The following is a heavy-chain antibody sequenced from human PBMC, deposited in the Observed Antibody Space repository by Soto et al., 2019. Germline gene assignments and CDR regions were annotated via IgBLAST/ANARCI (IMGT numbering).Heavy chain of an antibody. J-gene: IGHJ4*02. V-gene: IGHV4-34*01. Sequence: QVQLQQWGAGLLKTSETLSLTCAVYGGSFSGYYWSWIRQPPGKGLEWIGEINHSGSTNYNPSLKSRVTISVDTSKNQFSLKLSSVTAADTAVYYCARGPPLDYWGQGTLVTVSS. CDR2: INHSGST. CDR1: GGSFSGYY. CDR3: ARGPPLDY.